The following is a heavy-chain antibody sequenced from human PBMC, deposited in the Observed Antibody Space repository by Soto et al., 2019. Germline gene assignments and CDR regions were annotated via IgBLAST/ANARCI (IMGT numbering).Heavy chain of an antibody. D-gene: IGHD6-19*01. V-gene: IGHV1-69*13. CDR3: ARVVVGSGWYRWFDP. CDR1: GGTFSSCA. Sequence: SVKVSCKASGGTFSSCAISWVRQAPGQGLEWMGGIIPIFGTANYAQKFQGRVTITADESTSTAYMELSSLRSEDTAVYYCARVVVGSGWYRWFDPWGQGTLVTVSS. CDR2: IIPIFGTA. J-gene: IGHJ5*02.